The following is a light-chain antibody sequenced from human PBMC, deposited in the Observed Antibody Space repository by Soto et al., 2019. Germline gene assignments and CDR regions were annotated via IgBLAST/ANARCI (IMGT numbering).Light chain of an antibody. CDR2: GAS. CDR3: QHHNSYSQT. Sequence: QLTQSAPTLSATVGDRVTITCRASQSIRYYLAWYQQMPGKAPKLLIYGASSLQSGVPSRFSGSGSGTEFTLTISSLQPDDFATYFCQHHNSYSQTFGQGTRWIS. CDR1: QSIRYY. V-gene: IGKV1-5*01. J-gene: IGKJ1*01.